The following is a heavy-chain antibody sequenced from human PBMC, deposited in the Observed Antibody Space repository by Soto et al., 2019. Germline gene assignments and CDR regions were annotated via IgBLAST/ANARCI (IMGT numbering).Heavy chain of an antibody. CDR1: GGSFSGYY. V-gene: IGHV4-34*01. J-gene: IGHJ4*02. D-gene: IGHD6-13*01. CDR3: ARDVDTQDIAAAGTGSGIDY. Sequence: SETLSLTCAVYGGSFSGYYWSWIRQPPGKGLEWIGEINHSGSTNYNPSLKSRVTISVDTSKNQFSLKLSSVTAADTAVYYCARDVDTQDIAAAGTGSGIDYWGQGTLVTVSS. CDR2: INHSGST.